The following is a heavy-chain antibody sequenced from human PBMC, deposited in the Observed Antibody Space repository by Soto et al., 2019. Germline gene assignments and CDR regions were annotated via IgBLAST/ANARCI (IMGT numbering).Heavy chain of an antibody. CDR2: ISGSGADT. D-gene: IGHD3-22*01. Sequence: GGSLRLSCAVSGSTFRSHALSWVRQAPGKGLEWVSGISGSGADTHYADSVKGRFTISRDNSKNTLSLQMNSLRAEDTAVYYCAKPPDSSGYRLTFDYGGQGTLVTVSS. CDR1: GSTFRSHA. V-gene: IGHV3-23*01. CDR3: AKPPDSSGYRLTFDY. J-gene: IGHJ4*02.